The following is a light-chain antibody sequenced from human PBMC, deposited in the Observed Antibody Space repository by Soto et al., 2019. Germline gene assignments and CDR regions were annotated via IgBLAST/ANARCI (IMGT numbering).Light chain of an antibody. CDR1: SSNIGNNY. V-gene: IGLV1-51*01. Sequence: QSVLTQPPSVSAAPGQTVTISCAGSSSNIGNNYVSWYQQLPGTAPILLFYDNNKRPSGIPDRFSGSKSGTSATLGITGLQTGDEADYYCGTWDSSLSAVVFGGGTKLTVL. J-gene: IGLJ2*01. CDR3: GTWDSSLSAVV. CDR2: DNN.